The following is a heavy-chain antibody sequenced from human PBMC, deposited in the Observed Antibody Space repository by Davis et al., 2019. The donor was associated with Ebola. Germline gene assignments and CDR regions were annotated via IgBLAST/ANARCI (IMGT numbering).Heavy chain of an antibody. V-gene: IGHV4-59*01. D-gene: IGHD3-3*01. CDR2: RYNSGST. Sequence: SETLSLTCSVSGASISSYYWSWIRQAPGKGLEWIGFRYNSGSTNHNPSLQSRVIISIDTANKQIPLKLSSVTAADTAVYYCARGRLLEWPPTFYGLDVWGKGTTVTVSS. CDR1: GASISSYY. J-gene: IGHJ6*04. CDR3: ARGRLLEWPPTFYGLDV.